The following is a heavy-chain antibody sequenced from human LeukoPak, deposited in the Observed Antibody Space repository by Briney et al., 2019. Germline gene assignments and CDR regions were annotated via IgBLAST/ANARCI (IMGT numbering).Heavy chain of an antibody. Sequence: PGGSLRLSCAASGFTFSSYWMSWVRQAPGKGPEWVAHIKQDASQEYHVDSVKGRFTISRDNAKNSLYLQMNSLRAEDTAVYYCARKTYSSSWYFDYWGQGTLVTVSS. CDR1: GFTFSSYW. CDR2: IKQDASQE. CDR3: ARKTYSSSWYFDY. J-gene: IGHJ4*02. D-gene: IGHD6-13*01. V-gene: IGHV3-7*01.